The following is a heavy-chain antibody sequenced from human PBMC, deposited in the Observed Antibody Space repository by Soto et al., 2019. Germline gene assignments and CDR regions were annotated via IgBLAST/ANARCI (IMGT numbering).Heavy chain of an antibody. Sequence: ASVKVSCKVSGYTLTELSMHWVRQAPGKGLEWMGGFDPEDGETIYAQKFRGRVTMTEDTSTDTAYMELSSLRSEDTAVYYCATDGPPGIAAAATAGGYWGQGTLVTVSS. J-gene: IGHJ4*02. CDR2: FDPEDGET. CDR1: GYTLTELS. D-gene: IGHD6-13*01. V-gene: IGHV1-24*01. CDR3: ATDGPPGIAAAATAGGY.